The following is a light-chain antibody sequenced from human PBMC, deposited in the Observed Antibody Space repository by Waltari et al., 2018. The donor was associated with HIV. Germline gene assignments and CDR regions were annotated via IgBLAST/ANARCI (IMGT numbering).Light chain of an antibody. J-gene: IGLJ3*02. CDR1: SSNIGSNY. V-gene: IGLV1-47*01. Sequence: QSVLTQPPSASGTPGQRVTISCSGSSSNIGSNYIYWYQQLPGTAPNLLIYRNNQRPSGVPDRLSGSTSGTSASLAISGLRSEDEADYSCAAWDDSLSGWVFGGGTKLTVL. CDR2: RNN. CDR3: AAWDDSLSGWV.